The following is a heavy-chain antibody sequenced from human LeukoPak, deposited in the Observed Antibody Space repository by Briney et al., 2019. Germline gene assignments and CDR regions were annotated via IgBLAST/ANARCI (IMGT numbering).Heavy chain of an antibody. Sequence: GGSLRLSCAPSGFTFSSYAMSWVREAPGKELEWVSTISNSGESTYYADSVKGRFTISRDNSKNTLFLQMNSLRAEDTAVYYCAKGAMVRGVLDYWGQGTLVTVSS. J-gene: IGHJ4*02. V-gene: IGHV3-23*01. D-gene: IGHD3-10*01. CDR2: ISNSGEST. CDR3: AKGAMVRGVLDY. CDR1: GFTFSSYA.